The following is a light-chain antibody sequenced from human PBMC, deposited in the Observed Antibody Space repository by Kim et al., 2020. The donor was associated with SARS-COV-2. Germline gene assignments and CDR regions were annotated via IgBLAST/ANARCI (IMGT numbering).Light chain of an antibody. V-gene: IGLV3-19*01. CDR1: SLRTYY. J-gene: IGLJ3*02. CDR3: NSRDSSDNHLV. CDR2: GKN. Sequence: SSELTQDSTVSVALGQTVTITCQGDSLRTYYASWYQQKPGQAPLLVIYGKNNRPSGIPDRFSASSSGDTTSLTITGSQAEDEADYYCNSRDSSDNHLVFG.